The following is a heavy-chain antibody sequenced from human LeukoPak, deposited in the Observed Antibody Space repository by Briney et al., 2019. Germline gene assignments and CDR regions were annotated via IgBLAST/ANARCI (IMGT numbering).Heavy chain of an antibody. J-gene: IGHJ4*02. CDR3: ASTAELSYYDFWSGSVPLDY. V-gene: IGHV3-21*01. Sequence: GGSLRLSCAVSGFTFSSYSMNWVRQAPGQGLEWVSSISSSSSYIYYADSVKGRFTISRDNAKNSLYLQMSSLRAEDTAVYYCASTAELSYYDFWSGSVPLDYWGQGTLVTVSS. CDR1: GFTFSSYS. D-gene: IGHD3-3*01. CDR2: ISSSSSYI.